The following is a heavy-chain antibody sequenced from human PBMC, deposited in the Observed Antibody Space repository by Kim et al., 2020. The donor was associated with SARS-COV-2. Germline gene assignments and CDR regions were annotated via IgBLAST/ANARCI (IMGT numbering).Heavy chain of an antibody. CDR2: IYYSGST. V-gene: IGHV4-59*08. CDR3: ARHPVEMATIEGMDV. CDR1: GGSISSYY. J-gene: IGHJ6*02. Sequence: SETLSLTCTVSGGSISSYYWIWIRQPPGKGLEWIGYIYYSGSTNYNPSLKSRVTISVDTSKNQFSLKLSSVTAADTAVYYCARHPVEMATIEGMDVWGQGTTVTVSS. D-gene: IGHD5-12*01.